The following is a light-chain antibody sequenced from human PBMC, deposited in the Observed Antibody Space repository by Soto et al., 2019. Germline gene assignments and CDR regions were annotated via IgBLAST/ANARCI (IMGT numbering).Light chain of an antibody. CDR3: SSYTTSNTRQIV. CDR2: DVS. J-gene: IGLJ1*01. V-gene: IGLV2-14*03. Sequence: QSALTQPASVSGSPGQSITISCTGTSSDVGGYNYVSWYQHHPGKAPKLMIYDVSNRPSGVSNRFSGSKSGNTASLTISGLQPEDEADYYCSSYTTSNTRQIVFG. CDR1: SSDVGGYNY.